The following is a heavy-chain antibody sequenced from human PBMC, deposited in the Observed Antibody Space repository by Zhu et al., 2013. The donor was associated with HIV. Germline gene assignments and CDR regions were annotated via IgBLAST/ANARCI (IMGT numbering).Heavy chain of an antibody. V-gene: IGHV1-69*02. CDR3: ATGDPEWEPVPY. Sequence: QVQLVQSGAEVKKPGSSVKVSCKASGGTFSSYTISWVRQAPGQGLEWMGRIIPILGIANYAQKFQGRVTITADKSTSTAYMELSSLRSEDTAVYYCATGDPEWEPVPYWGQGTLVTVSS. J-gene: IGHJ4*02. CDR1: GGTFSSYT. CDR2: IIPILGIA. D-gene: IGHD1-26*01.